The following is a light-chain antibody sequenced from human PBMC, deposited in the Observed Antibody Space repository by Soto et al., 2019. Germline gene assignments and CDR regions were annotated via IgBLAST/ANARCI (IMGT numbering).Light chain of an antibody. CDR3: GAWDPSLNADL. V-gene: IGLV1-51*01. J-gene: IGLJ1*01. CDR1: TSNLGNNY. CDR2: DDT. Sequence: VLAQPPSVSAAPGQRVTVSCSTTTSNLGNNYISWYQHLPGAAPRLLIYDDTERPSGIPDRFSGSRSATSATLGIAGLQTGDEADYFCGAWDPSLNADLFGTGTKVTVL.